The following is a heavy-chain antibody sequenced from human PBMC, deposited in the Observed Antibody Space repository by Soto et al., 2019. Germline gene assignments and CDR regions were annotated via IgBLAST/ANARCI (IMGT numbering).Heavy chain of an antibody. D-gene: IGHD2-15*01. Sequence: QVQLVESGGGVVQPGRSLRLSCAASGFTFSSYGMHWVRQAPGKGLEWVAVISYDGSNKYYADSVKGRFTISRDNSKNTLYLQMNRRRAEDTAVYYCAKEGRYCSGGSCYYYYYGMDVWGQGTTVTVSS. J-gene: IGHJ6*02. V-gene: IGHV3-30*18. CDR2: ISYDGSNK. CDR3: AKEGRYCSGGSCYYYYYGMDV. CDR1: GFTFSSYG.